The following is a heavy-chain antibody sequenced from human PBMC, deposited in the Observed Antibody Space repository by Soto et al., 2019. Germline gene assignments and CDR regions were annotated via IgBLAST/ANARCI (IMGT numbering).Heavy chain of an antibody. CDR1: VFTFSSDG. CDR3: AKDEISKTIRGDAFNF. D-gene: IGHD1-7*01. CDR2: ISYDGSYQ. Sequence: QMQLVESGGGVVQPGRSVRLSCAASVFTFSSDGMHWVRQAPGKGLEWVAVISYDGSYQYYVDSVKGRFTISRDNSKNTLYLQMNSLRAEDTAVYYCAKDEISKTIRGDAFNFWGQGTMVTVSS. V-gene: IGHV3-30*18. J-gene: IGHJ3*01.